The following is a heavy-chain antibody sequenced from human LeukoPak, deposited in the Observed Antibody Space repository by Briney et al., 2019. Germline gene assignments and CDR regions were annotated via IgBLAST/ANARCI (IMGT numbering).Heavy chain of an antibody. J-gene: IGHJ3*02. CDR1: GGSISNSNYY. CDR3: ASRYCSSTSCYHLDAFDI. D-gene: IGHD2-2*01. V-gene: IGHV4-39*07. CDR2: IYHSGST. Sequence: SETLSLTCTVSGGSISNSNYYWTWIRQHPGKGLEWIGYIYHSGSTYYNPSLKSRVTISVDRSKNQFSLKLSSVTAADTAVYYCASRYCSSTSCYHLDAFDIWGQGTMVTVSS.